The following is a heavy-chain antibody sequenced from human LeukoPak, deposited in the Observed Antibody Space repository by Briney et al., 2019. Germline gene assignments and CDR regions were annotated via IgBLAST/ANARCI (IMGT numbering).Heavy chain of an antibody. D-gene: IGHD3-10*02. Sequence: LRLSXXXSGXTFXSYAMNWVRQAPGKGLEWVSTISGSGGSTYYADSVKGRFTISRDNSKNTLYLQMNSLRAEDTAVYHCAKDMYYFDYWGQGTLVTVSS. CDR3: AKDMYYFDY. J-gene: IGHJ4*02. CDR1: GXTFXSYA. V-gene: IGHV3-23*01. CDR2: ISGSGGST.